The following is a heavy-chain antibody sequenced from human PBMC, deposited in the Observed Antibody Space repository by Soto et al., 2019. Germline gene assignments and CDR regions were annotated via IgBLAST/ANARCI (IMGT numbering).Heavy chain of an antibody. CDR2: ISYDGSNK. CDR1: GFTFSSYG. Sequence: QVQLVESGGGVVQPGRSLRLSCAASGFTFSSYGVHWVRQAPGKGLEWVAVISYDGSNKYYADSVKGRFTISRDNSKNTLYLQMNSLRAEDTAVYYCAKDNTLLWFGELLYWGQGTLVTVSS. V-gene: IGHV3-30*18. J-gene: IGHJ4*02. D-gene: IGHD3-10*01. CDR3: AKDNTLLWFGELLY.